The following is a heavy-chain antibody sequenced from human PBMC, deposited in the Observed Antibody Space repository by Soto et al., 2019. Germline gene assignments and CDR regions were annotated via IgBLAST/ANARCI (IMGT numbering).Heavy chain of an antibody. J-gene: IGHJ4*02. V-gene: IGHV3-21*03. D-gene: IGHD1-26*01. CDR3: VRSGEWDLLPDDY. Sequence: EVQLVESGGGLVKPAGSLSLSCAASGFTFSEYSMNWVRQAPGKGLEWVSSICSSSRYIYYPDSVKGRFTVSRDNAKSSLYLQMNSLRAEDKAVYYCVRSGEWDLLPDDYWGQGTLVTVSS. CDR2: ICSSSRYI. CDR1: GFTFSEYS.